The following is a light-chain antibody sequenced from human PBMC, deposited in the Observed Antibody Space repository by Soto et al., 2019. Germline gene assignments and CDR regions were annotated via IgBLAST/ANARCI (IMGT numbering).Light chain of an antibody. CDR3: QQTYSTLT. Sequence: DIEMTQSPSSLAASVGDRVTIACRSRQSIISYLRWYQHKPGKAPKVLIYSSSILQSGVPSRFSGSGSGTDFTLTITSLPPEDFATYYCQQTYSTLTFGGGTKVDIK. CDR1: QSIISY. J-gene: IGKJ4*01. V-gene: IGKV1-39*01. CDR2: SSS.